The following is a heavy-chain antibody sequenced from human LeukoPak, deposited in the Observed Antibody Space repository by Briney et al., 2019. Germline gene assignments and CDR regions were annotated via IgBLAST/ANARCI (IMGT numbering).Heavy chain of an antibody. CDR1: GGSINIANYY. J-gene: IGHJ4*02. Sequence: PSETLSLTCSVSGGSINIANYYWGWIRQPPGKGLEWIGNVYFSGSTSYNPSLKSRVTISINTSKNQFSLNLKSVTAAGTAVYYCARREAWWKWLPELRQFDSWGQGTLVTVSS. CDR2: VYFSGST. D-gene: IGHD6-19*01. CDR3: ARREAWWKWLPELRQFDS. V-gene: IGHV4-39*07.